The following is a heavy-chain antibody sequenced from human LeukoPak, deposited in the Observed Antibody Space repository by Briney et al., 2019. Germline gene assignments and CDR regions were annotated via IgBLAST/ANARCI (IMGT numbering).Heavy chain of an antibody. Sequence: GGSLRLSCAASGFTFSSYAMSWVRQAPGKGLEWVSAISGSGGSTYYADSVKGRFTISRDNSKNTLYLQMNGLRAEDTAVYYCAKDPAVANTARRFQHWGQGTLVTVTS. D-gene: IGHD6-19*01. CDR1: GFTFSSYA. J-gene: IGHJ1*01. V-gene: IGHV3-23*01. CDR3: AKDPAVANTARRFQH. CDR2: ISGSGGST.